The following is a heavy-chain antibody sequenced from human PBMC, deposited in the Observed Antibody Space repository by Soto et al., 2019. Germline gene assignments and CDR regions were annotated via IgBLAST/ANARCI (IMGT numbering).Heavy chain of an antibody. Sequence: QEQLQESGPGLVKPSETLSRTCTVSGGSISSYYWSWMRQPPGKGLEWIGYIYYSGRTNYNPSLKVRVTISVDTSKNQFSLKLSSVTAADTALYYFARRYVLAFDIWGQGTMVTVSS. CDR2: IYYSGRT. D-gene: IGHD5-12*01. CDR1: GGSISSYY. CDR3: ARRYVLAFDI. V-gene: IGHV4-59*01. J-gene: IGHJ3*02.